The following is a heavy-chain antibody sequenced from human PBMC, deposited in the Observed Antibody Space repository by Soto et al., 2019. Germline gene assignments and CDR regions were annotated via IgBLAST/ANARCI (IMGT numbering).Heavy chain of an antibody. D-gene: IGHD6-19*01. CDR2: INPSGGST. CDR1: GDTFTSYY. J-gene: IGHJ4*02. Sequence: QVQLVQSGAEVKKPGASVKVSCKASGDTFTSYYMHWVRQAPGQGLEWMGIINPSGGSTSYAQKFQGRVTMTRDTSTSTVYRELSSLRSEDTAVYYCASNLGWSSGWYNWGQGTLVTVSS. V-gene: IGHV1-46*01. CDR3: ASNLGWSSGWYN.